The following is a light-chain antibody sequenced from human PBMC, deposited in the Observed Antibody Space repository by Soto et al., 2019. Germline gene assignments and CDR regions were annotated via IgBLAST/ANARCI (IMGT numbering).Light chain of an antibody. J-gene: IGLJ1*01. CDR2: TAG. Sequence: QSVLTQPLSVSASPGQRVTISCSGGSSNIGSNTVAWYQHLPGTAPPRLIFTAGPRPSGVPGRFSGSKSGTSASLAISGLQSEDEGDYYCSAWDNSLNGYVFGPGTKLTVL. CDR3: SAWDNSLNGYV. CDR1: SSNIGSNT. V-gene: IGLV1-44*01.